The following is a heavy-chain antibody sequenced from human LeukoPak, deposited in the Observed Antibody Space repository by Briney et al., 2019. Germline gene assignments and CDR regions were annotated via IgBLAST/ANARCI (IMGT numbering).Heavy chain of an antibody. CDR1: GFTYSDAG. J-gene: IGHJ5*01. D-gene: IGHD3-16*01. Sequence: RGGSLTLSCAASGFTYSDAGIHCARQPRGGGRECEAFILNDGTWEYHPDSVKGRLTISRANSRNIPYMQMNSVRPEDKAIYYCVKGGSISHNWFDSWGQGTLVTVSS. V-gene: IGHV3-30*02. CDR2: ILNDGTWE. CDR3: VKGGSISHNWFDS.